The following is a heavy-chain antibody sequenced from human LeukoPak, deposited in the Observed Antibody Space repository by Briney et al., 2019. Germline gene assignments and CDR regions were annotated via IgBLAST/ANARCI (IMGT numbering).Heavy chain of an antibody. Sequence: PGGSLRLSCAASGFTFSSYGMHWVRQAPGKGLEWVAFIRYDGSNKYYADSVKGRFTISRDNSKNTLYLQMNSLRAEDTAVYYCAKDHATIVVVPAATDYWGQGTLVTVSS. CDR1: GFTFSSYG. J-gene: IGHJ4*02. CDR2: IRYDGSNK. CDR3: AKDHATIVVVPAATDY. D-gene: IGHD2-2*01. V-gene: IGHV3-30*02.